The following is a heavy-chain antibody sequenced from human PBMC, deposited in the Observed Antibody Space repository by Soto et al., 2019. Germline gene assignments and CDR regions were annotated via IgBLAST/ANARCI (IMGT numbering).Heavy chain of an antibody. CDR2: ITSSGDSI. CDR1: GVRFSDHS. J-gene: IGHJ4*02. V-gene: IGHV3-48*02. CDR3: ARLPKGSRVTS. D-gene: IGHD4-17*01. Sequence: EVQLLESGGGLIHPGGSLRLSCVASGVRFSDHSMNWVRQAPGKGLEWVSYITSSGDSIYYADSVKGRFTVSRDNAKNSLSLQMTSLRDEETAVYYCARLPKGSRVTSWGQGTLVTVSS.